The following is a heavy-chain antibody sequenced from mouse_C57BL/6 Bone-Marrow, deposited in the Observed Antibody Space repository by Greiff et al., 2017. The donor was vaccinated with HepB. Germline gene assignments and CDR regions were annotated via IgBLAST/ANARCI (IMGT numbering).Heavy chain of an antibody. CDR1: GFTFSSYG. CDR2: ISSGGSYT. CDR3: ARQGVYYDYDVGFAY. J-gene: IGHJ3*01. Sequence: EVMLVESGGDLVKPGGSLKLSCAASGFTFSSYGMSWVRQTPDKRLEWVATISSGGSYTYYPDSVKGRFTISRDNAKNTLYLQMSSVKSEDTAMYYCARQGVYYDYDVGFAYWGQGTLVTVSA. D-gene: IGHD2-4*01. V-gene: IGHV5-6*01.